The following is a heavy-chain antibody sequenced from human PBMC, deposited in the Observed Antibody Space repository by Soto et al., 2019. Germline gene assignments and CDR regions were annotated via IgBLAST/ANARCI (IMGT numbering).Heavy chain of an antibody. CDR1: GYPFTSYG. D-gene: IGHD6-13*01. Sequence: GSVKGSCKASGYPFTSYGIHWVRQAPGQRLEWMGWINAANGDTKYAPKFQGRVTITRDTSASTAYMELSSLRSEDTAVYYCVRRHVSATGIDWFDPWGQGTLVTSPQ. CDR2: INAANGDT. V-gene: IGHV1-3*01. CDR3: VRRHVSATGIDWFDP. J-gene: IGHJ5*02.